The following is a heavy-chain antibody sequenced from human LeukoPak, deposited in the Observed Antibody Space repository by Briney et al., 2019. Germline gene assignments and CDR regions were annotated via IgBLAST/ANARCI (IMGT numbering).Heavy chain of an antibody. V-gene: IGHV3-30*18. CDR1: GFPFSSYG. CDR3: AKGNGVGATDY. D-gene: IGHD1-26*01. Sequence: PGGSLRLSCAASGFPFSSYGMHWVRQAPGKGLEWVAVISYDGSNKYYADSVKGRFTISRDNSKNTLYLQMNSLRAEDTAVYYCAKGNGVGATDYWGQGTLVTVSS. J-gene: IGHJ4*02. CDR2: ISYDGSNK.